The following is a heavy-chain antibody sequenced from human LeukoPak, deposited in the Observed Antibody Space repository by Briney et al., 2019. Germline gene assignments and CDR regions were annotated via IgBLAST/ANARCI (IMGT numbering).Heavy chain of an antibody. V-gene: IGHV1-46*01. CDR2: IKPSGGST. Sequence: ASVKVSCKASGYTFTSYYMHWVRQARGQALEGLGIIKPSGGSTSYAQKFQGRVTMTRDTSPSTVYMELSSLRAEDTAVYYCARDYSYGYLGYFDYWGQGTLVTVSS. J-gene: IGHJ4*02. CDR3: ARDYSYGYLGYFDY. D-gene: IGHD5-18*01. CDR1: GYTFTSYY.